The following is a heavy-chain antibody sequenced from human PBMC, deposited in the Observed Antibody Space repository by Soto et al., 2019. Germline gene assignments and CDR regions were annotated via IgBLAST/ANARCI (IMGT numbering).Heavy chain of an antibody. Sequence: QVQLVQSGAEVKKPGSSVKVSCKASGGTFSSYAISWVRQAPGQGLEWMGGIIPIFGTANYAQKFQGRVTITADESTSTANMEQCSLRSEDTAVYYCARGKQQLAPGGFDPWGQGTLVTVSS. J-gene: IGHJ5*02. CDR2: IIPIFGTA. V-gene: IGHV1-69*01. CDR1: GGTFSSYA. D-gene: IGHD6-13*01. CDR3: ARGKQQLAPGGFDP.